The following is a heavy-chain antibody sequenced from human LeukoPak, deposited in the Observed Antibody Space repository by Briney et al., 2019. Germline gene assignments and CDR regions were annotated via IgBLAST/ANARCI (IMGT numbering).Heavy chain of an antibody. CDR3: AKVLHYSSSWYVLDY. J-gene: IGHJ4*02. D-gene: IGHD6-13*01. CDR1: GFTFSNYG. V-gene: IGHV3-30*18. CDR2: ASYDGINA. Sequence: GGSLRLSCAASGFTFSNYGMHWVRQAPGKGLEWVAVASYDGINAYYGGSVKGRFTISRDNSKNTVYLQMNSLRAEDTAVYYFAKVLHYSSSWYVLDYWGQGTLVTVSS.